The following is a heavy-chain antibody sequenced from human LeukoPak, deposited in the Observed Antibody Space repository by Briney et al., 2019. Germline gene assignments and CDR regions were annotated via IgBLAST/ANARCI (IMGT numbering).Heavy chain of an antibody. V-gene: IGHV3-7*01. Sequence: GGSLRLSCADSGFTFSSYWMTWVRHAPGKGLEWVANIKQDASERYYVDSVKGRFTISRDNAKNSLYLQMNSLRAEDTAVYYCATPTAGTWHFDYWGQGTLVTVSS. D-gene: IGHD1-1*01. CDR2: IKQDASER. CDR1: GFTFSSYW. J-gene: IGHJ4*02. CDR3: ATPTAGTWHFDY.